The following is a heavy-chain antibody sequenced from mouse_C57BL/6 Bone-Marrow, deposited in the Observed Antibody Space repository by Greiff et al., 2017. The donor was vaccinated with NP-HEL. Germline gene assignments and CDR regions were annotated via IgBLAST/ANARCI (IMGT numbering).Heavy chain of an antibody. J-gene: IGHJ4*01. CDR1: GFTFSDYY. V-gene: IGHV5-12*01. Sequence: EVQLVESGGGLVQPGGSLKLSCAASGFTFSDYYMYWVRQTPEKRLEWVAYISNGGGSTYYPDTVKGRFTISRDNAKNTLYLQMSRLKSEDTAMYYCARHESSGYYAMDYWGQGTSVTVSS. CDR2: ISNGGGST. D-gene: IGHD3-2*02. CDR3: ARHESSGYYAMDY.